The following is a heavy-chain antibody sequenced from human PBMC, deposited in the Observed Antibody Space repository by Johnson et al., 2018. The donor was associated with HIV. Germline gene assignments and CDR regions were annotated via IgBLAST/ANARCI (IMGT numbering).Heavy chain of an antibody. Sequence: VQLVESGGGLVQPGGSLRLSCAASGFIFSSYWMHWVRQAPGKGLVWVSRINSDGSSTTYADSVKGRFTISRDNAKNTLYLQMNSLRAEDTAVYYCARDWGLYSSGWYVDAFDIWGQGTMVTVSS. J-gene: IGHJ3*02. CDR2: INSDGSST. D-gene: IGHD6-19*01. CDR3: ARDWGLYSSGWYVDAFDI. CDR1: GFIFSSYW. V-gene: IGHV3-74*01.